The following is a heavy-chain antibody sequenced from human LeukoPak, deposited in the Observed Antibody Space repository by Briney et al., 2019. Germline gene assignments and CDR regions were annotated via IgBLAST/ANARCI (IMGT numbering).Heavy chain of an antibody. CDR1: GYTFTGYY. Sequence: ASVTVSCTASGYTFTGYYMHWVRQAPGQGLECMGWINPNSGGTNYAQKFQGRVTMTRDTSISTAYMELSRLRSDDTAVYYCATAPYYDSSGYYEWYFDLWGRGTLVTVSS. J-gene: IGHJ2*01. CDR3: ATAPYYDSSGYYEWYFDL. CDR2: INPNSGGT. V-gene: IGHV1-2*02. D-gene: IGHD3-22*01.